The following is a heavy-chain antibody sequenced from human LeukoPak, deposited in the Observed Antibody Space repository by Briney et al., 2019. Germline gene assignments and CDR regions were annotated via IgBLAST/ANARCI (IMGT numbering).Heavy chain of an antibody. J-gene: IGHJ4*02. V-gene: IGHV1-46*01. CDR2: INPSGGST. CDR3: ATGPGYCSGGSCYSADYFDY. Sequence: GASVKVSCKASGYTFTSYYMHWVRQAPGQGLEWMGIINPSGGSTSYAQKFQGRVTMTRDTSTSTVYMELSSLRSEDTAVYYCATGPGYCSGGSCYSADYFDYWGQGTLVTVSS. CDR1: GYTFTSYY. D-gene: IGHD2-15*01.